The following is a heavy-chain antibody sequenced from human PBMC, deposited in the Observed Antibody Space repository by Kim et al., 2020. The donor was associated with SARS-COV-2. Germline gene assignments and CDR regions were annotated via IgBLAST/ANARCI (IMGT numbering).Heavy chain of an antibody. Sequence: SVKVSCKASGGTFSSYAISWVRQAPGQGLEWMGRIIPILGIANYAQKFQGRVTITADKSTSTAYMELSSLRSEDTAVYYCATPWALGPFSSSSGYFDLWGRGTLVTVSS. CDR3: ATPWALGPFSSSSGYFDL. CDR2: IIPILGIA. D-gene: IGHD6-6*01. CDR1: GGTFSSYA. V-gene: IGHV1-69*04. J-gene: IGHJ2*01.